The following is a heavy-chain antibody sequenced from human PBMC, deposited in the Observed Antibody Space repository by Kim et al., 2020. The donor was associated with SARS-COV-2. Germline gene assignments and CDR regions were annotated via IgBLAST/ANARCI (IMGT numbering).Heavy chain of an antibody. J-gene: IGHJ6*02. CDR2: INTNTGNP. CDR3: ARERGARNILADGYYYGMDV. Sequence: ASVKVSCKASGYTFTSYAMNWVRQAPGQGLEWMGWINTNTGNPTYAQGFTGRFVFSLDTSVSTAYLQISSLKAEDTAVYYCARERGARNILADGYYYGMDVWGQGTTVTVSS. V-gene: IGHV7-4-1*02. CDR1: GYTFTSYA. D-gene: IGHD5-12*01.